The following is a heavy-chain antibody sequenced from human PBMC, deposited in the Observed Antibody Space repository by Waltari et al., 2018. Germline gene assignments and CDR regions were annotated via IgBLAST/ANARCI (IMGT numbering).Heavy chain of an antibody. Sequence: EVQLVQSGAEVKKSGESLPISCQASGYSFNAYWITWGRQKPGKGLEWMGRIDPSDSYSSYSPSFQGHVTFSADKSINTAYLQWSSVKASDTATYYCARRLSAVNENFDYWGQGTLVTVSP. V-gene: IGHV5-10-1*03. CDR2: IDPSDSYS. CDR3: ARRLSAVNENFDY. CDR1: GYSFNAYW. J-gene: IGHJ4*02. D-gene: IGHD1-1*01.